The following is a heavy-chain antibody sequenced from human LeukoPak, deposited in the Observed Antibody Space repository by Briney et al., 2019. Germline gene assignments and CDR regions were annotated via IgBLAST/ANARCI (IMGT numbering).Heavy chain of an antibody. J-gene: IGHJ6*02. CDR1: GGTFSSYA. V-gene: IGHV1-69*04. D-gene: IGHD1-14*01. Sequence: ASVKVSCKASGGTFSSYAISWVRQAPGQGLEWMGRIIPIFGIANYAQKFQGRVTITADKSTSTAYMELSSLRSEDTAVYYCARGDRSPNYYYYYGMDVWGQGTTVTVSS. CDR3: ARGDRSPNYYYYYGMDV. CDR2: IIPIFGIA.